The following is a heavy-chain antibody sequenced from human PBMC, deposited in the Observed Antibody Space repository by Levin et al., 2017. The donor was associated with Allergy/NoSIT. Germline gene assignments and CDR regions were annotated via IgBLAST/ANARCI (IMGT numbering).Heavy chain of an antibody. J-gene: IGHJ4*02. V-gene: IGHV3-21*01. CDR2: ISSSSSYI. CDR1: GFTFSSYN. D-gene: IGHD3-9*01. CDR3: ARIGILTGYRDY. Sequence: GESLKISCAASGFTFSSYNMNWVRQAPGKGLEWVSSISSSSSYIYYADSLKGRFTISRDNAKNSLYLQMNSLRAEDTAVYYCARIGILTGYRDYWGQGTLVTVPS.